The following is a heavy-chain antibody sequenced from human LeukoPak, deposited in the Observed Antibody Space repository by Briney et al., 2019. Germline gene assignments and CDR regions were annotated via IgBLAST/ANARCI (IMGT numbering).Heavy chain of an antibody. CDR1: GYTFTSYD. D-gene: IGHD3-3*01. J-gene: IGHJ6*02. CDR3: ARDVSFWSGYYYYGMDV. V-gene: IGHV1-46*01. Sequence: ASVKVSCKASGYTFTSYDINWVRQAPGQGLEWMGIINPSGGSTSYAQKFQGRVTMTRDTSTSTVYMELSSLRSEDTAVYYCARDVSFWSGYYYYGMDVWGQGTTVTVSS. CDR2: INPSGGST.